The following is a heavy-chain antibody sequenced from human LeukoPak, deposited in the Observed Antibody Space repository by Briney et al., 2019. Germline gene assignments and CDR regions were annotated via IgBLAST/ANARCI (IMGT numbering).Heavy chain of an antibody. D-gene: IGHD2-2*01. CDR2: INKDGSIT. V-gene: IGHV3-74*01. CDR1: GFTFSNYW. Sequence: GGSLRLSCVASGFTFSNYWMHWVRQAPGKGPEWVSRINKDGSITNFADSVKGRFTISRDNAKNTVYLQMNSLRAEDTAVYYCARDLPAARGGYYYGMDVWGQGTTVTVSS. CDR3: ARDLPAARGGYYYGMDV. J-gene: IGHJ6*02.